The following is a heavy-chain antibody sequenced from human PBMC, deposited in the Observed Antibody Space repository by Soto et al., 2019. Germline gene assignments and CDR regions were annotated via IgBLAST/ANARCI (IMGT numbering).Heavy chain of an antibody. V-gene: IGHV4-59*01. Sequence: PSETLSLTCTVSGGSIRSYYWSWIRQPPGKGLEWIGDIYYSGTTNYNPSLKSRITMSVDTSKNQFSLKLSSVTAADTAVYYCARAVETGGNLFDPWGQGTLVTVS. CDR2: IYYSGTT. D-gene: IGHD1-1*01. CDR3: ARAVETGGNLFDP. CDR1: GGSIRSYY. J-gene: IGHJ5*02.